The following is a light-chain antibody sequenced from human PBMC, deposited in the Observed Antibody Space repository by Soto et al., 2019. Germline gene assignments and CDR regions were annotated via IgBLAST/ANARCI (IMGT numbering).Light chain of an antibody. CDR3: PSYGSSPTT. J-gene: IGKJ1*01. Sequence: EIVLTQSPGTLSLSPGERATLSGRASQSVSSSYLAWYQQTPGQAPRLLINGASSRATGIPDRFSGSGSGTDFPLTISRVEPEDFAVYYCPSYGSSPTTFGQGTKVEIK. CDR2: GAS. CDR1: QSVSSSY. V-gene: IGKV3-20*01.